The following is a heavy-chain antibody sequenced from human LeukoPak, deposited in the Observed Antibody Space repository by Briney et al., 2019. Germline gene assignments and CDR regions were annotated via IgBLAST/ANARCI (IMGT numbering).Heavy chain of an antibody. Sequence: SETLSLTCSVSGGSITMSSYYWGWIRQPPGKGLEWIGSMHDSGSTASNPSLKSRVTISVDTSKNQVSLKLSFVTPADTAVYYCARHRSGFSSGCDYWGQGTLVSVSS. CDR3: ARHRSGFSSGCDY. D-gene: IGHD6-19*01. V-gene: IGHV4-39*01. CDR2: MHDSGST. J-gene: IGHJ4*02. CDR1: GGSITMSSYY.